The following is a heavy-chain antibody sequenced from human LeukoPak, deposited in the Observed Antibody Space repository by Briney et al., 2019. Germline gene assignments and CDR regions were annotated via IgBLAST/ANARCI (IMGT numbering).Heavy chain of an antibody. CDR3: ARNLVGASDYYYYMDV. CDR1: GGSINSYY. V-gene: IGHV4-59*01. J-gene: IGHJ6*03. Sequence: SETLSLTCTVSGGSINSYYWSWMRQPPGKGLEWIGYIYYSGSTNYNPSLKSRATISVDTSKNQFSLKLSSVTAADTAVYYCARNLVGASDYYYYMDVWGKGTTVSVSS. D-gene: IGHD1-26*01. CDR2: IYYSGST.